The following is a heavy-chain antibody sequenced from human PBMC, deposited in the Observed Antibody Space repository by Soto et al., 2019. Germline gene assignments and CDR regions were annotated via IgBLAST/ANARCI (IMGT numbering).Heavy chain of an antibody. Sequence: ASVKVSCKVSGGTFSSYAIRWVRRAPGQGLEWMGGIIPIFGTANYEQEFQGIVKSTADEYTSTAYMELISRRSEYTAVYYCARGEVVPAASGGYYYGMDVWGQGTTVTVSS. CDR1: GGTFSSYA. J-gene: IGHJ6*02. V-gene: IGHV1-69*13. D-gene: IGHD2-2*01. CDR3: ARGEVVPAASGGYYYGMDV. CDR2: IIPIFGTA.